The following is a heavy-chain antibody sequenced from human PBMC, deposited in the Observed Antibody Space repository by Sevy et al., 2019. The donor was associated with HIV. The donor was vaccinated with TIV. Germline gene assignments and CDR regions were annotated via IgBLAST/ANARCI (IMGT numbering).Heavy chain of an antibody. CDR2: VYSGGST. D-gene: IGHD1-7*01. CDR3: AGDRTGTEGFFTYYFVRDV. Sequence: GGSLRLSCAASGFTVSSNSMSWVRQAPGKGLEWVSVVYSGGSTYYADSVKGRFTISRDNSKNTLYLQMNSLRAEDTAGYYGAGDRTGTEGFFTYYFVRDVWAKGPRSPSP. CDR1: GFTVSSNS. J-gene: IGHJ6*02. V-gene: IGHV3-66*01.